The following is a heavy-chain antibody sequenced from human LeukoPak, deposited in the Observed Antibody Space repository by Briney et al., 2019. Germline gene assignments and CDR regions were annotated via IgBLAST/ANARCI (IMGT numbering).Heavy chain of an antibody. CDR2: IYYSGST. CDR3: ARDGGEKLTYYDFWSGQSYYYYYMDV. Sequence: SETLSLTCTVSGGSISSYYWSWIRQPPGKGLEWIGYIYYSGSTNYDPSLKSRVTISVDTSKNQFSLKLNSVTAADTAVYYCARDGGEKLTYYDFWSGQSYYYYYMDVWGKGTTVTVSS. J-gene: IGHJ6*03. D-gene: IGHD3-3*01. CDR1: GGSISSYY. V-gene: IGHV4-59*01.